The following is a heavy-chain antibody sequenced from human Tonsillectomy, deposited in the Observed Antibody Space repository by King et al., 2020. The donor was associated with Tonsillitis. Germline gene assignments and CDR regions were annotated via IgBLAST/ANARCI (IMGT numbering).Heavy chain of an antibody. J-gene: IGHJ5*02. CDR3: ARDASRYRAYDGGWFDP. CDR2: ISAYTGNT. V-gene: IGHV1-18*01. D-gene: IGHD5-12*01. Sequence: VQLVESGAEVKKPGASVKVSCKASGYTFNIYSISWVRQAPGQGLEWLGWISAYTGNTDYAQKLQGRVTLTTDTSTGTAYMELRSLKSDDTAVYYCARDASRYRAYDGGWFDPWGQGTLVTVSS. CDR1: GYTFNIYS.